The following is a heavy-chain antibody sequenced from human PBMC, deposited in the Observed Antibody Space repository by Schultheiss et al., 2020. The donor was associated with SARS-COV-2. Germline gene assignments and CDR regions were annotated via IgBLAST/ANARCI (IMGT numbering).Heavy chain of an antibody. CDR3: ARDGRHGSGNDYYYYGMDV. D-gene: IGHD3-10*01. CDR1: GFTFTSSA. J-gene: IGHJ6*02. Sequence: KISCKASGFTFTSSAVQWVRQARGQRLEWIGWIVVGSGNTNYAQKFQERVTITRDMSTSTAYMELSSLRSEDTAVYYCARDGRHGSGNDYYYYGMDVWGQGTTVTVSS. V-gene: IGHV1-58*01. CDR2: IVVGSGNT.